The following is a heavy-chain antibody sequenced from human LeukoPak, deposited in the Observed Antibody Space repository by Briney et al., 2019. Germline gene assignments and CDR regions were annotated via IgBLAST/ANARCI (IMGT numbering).Heavy chain of an antibody. CDR1: GYTFTGYY. Sequence: GASVKVSCKASGYTFTGYYMHWVRQAPGQGLEWMGRISPNSGGTNYAQKFQGRVTMTRDTSISTAYMELSRLRSDDTAVYYCARDMGGSYYNWFDPWGQGTLVTVSS. CDR2: ISPNSGGT. D-gene: IGHD1-26*01. CDR3: ARDMGGSYYNWFDP. V-gene: IGHV1-2*06. J-gene: IGHJ5*02.